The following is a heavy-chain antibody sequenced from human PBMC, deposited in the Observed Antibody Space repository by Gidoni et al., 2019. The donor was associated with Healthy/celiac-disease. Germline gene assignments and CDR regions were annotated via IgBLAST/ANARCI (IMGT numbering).Heavy chain of an antibody. J-gene: IGHJ6*02. CDR2: ISSSSSTI. D-gene: IGHD3-10*01. Sequence: EVQLVESGGGLVQPGGSLRRSCAASGFTFSSYSMNWVRQAPGKGLEWVSYISSSSSTIYYADSVKGRFTISRDNAKNSLYLQMNSLRAEDTAVYYCARKNVLLWFGEPGDGMDVWGQGTTVTVSS. CDR1: GFTFSSYS. V-gene: IGHV3-48*01. CDR3: ARKNVLLWFGEPGDGMDV.